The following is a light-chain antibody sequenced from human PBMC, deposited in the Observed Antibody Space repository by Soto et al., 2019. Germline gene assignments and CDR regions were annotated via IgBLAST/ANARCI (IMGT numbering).Light chain of an antibody. Sequence: EIVMTQSPATLSVSPGERATLSCRASQSVSSNLAWYQQKPGQAPRLLIYGASTRATGIPARFSGSGSGTECTLTISSLQSEDSAVYYYQQYNNWPPITFGQGTRLEIK. CDR2: GAS. V-gene: IGKV3-15*01. J-gene: IGKJ5*01. CDR3: QQYNNWPPIT. CDR1: QSVSSN.